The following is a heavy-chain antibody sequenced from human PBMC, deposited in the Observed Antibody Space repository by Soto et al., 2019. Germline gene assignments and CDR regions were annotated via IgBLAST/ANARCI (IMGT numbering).Heavy chain of an antibody. CDR1: GFTFSGYW. CDR3: VRDYDSSGYNSDY. D-gene: IGHD3-22*01. Sequence: LRLSCAASGFTFSGYWMHWVRQVPGKGLVWVSRINSEGTGTIYADSAKGRFTISRDNAKNTLYLQMNSLRAEDTAVYYCVRDYDSSGYNSDYWGQGTPVTVSS. J-gene: IGHJ4*02. CDR2: INSEGTGT. V-gene: IGHV3-74*01.